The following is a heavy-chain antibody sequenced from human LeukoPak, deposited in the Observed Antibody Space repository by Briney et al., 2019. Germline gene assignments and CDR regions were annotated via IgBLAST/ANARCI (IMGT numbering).Heavy chain of an antibody. V-gene: IGHV4-38-2*02. CDR2: IYHSGST. D-gene: IGHD2-2*01. CDR1: GYSISSGYY. CDR3: ARTRLVVVPAAKEVDAFDI. Sequence: SETLSLTCTVSGYSISSGYYWGWIRPPPGKGLEWIGSIYHSGSTYYNPSLKSRVTISVDTSKNQLSLKLSSVTAAETAVYYCARTRLVVVPAAKEVDAFDIWGQGTMVTVSS. J-gene: IGHJ3*02.